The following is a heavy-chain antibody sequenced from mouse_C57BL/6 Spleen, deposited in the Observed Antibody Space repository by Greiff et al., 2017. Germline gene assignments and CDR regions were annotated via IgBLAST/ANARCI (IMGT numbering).Heavy chain of an antibody. Sequence: QVQLQQPGAELVKPGASVKLSCKASGYTFTSYWMHWVKQRPGQGLEWIGMIHPNSGSTNYNEKFKSKATLTVDKSSSTAYMQLSSLTSEDSAVYYCARELEEYYAMDYWGQGTSVTVSS. D-gene: IGHD3-3*01. V-gene: IGHV1-64*01. CDR2: IHPNSGST. J-gene: IGHJ4*01. CDR1: GYTFTSYW. CDR3: ARELEEYYAMDY.